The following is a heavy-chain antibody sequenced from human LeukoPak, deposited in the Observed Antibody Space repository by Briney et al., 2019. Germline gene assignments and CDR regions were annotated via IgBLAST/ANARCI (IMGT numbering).Heavy chain of an antibody. CDR1: GYSISSGYY. D-gene: IGHD6-13*01. J-gene: IGHJ3*02. CDR3: ARVSAYSSSPRGAFDI. V-gene: IGHV4-38-2*02. CDR2: IYHSGST. Sequence: PSETLSLTCTVSGYSISSGYYWGWIRQPPGKGLEWIGSIYHSGSTYYNPSLKSRVTISVDTSKDQFSLKLSSVTAADTAVYYCARVSAYSSSPRGAFDIWGQGTMVTVSS.